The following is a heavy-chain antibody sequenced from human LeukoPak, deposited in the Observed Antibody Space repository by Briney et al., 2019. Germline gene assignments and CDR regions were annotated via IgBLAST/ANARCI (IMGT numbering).Heavy chain of an antibody. J-gene: IGHJ4*02. V-gene: IGHV4-59*01. CDR2: IYYSGST. CDR3: ASSYDSSAPSGY. Sequence: SETLSLTCTVSGVSISSYYWSWIRQPPGKGLEWIGYIYYSGSTNYNPSPKSRVTISVDTSKKQFSLKLSSVAAADPAVYYCASSYDSSAPSGYWGQGTLVTVSS. D-gene: IGHD3-22*01. CDR1: GVSISSYY.